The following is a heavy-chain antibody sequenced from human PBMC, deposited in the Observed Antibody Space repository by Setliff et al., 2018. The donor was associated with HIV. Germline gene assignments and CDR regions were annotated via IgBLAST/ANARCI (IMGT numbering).Heavy chain of an antibody. CDR3: ARGPTGSGSSYLDY. Sequence: GESLKISCKGSGYSFTSYWISWVRQMPGKGLEWMGRIDPSNSNTNYSPSFQGHVTISRDNRKNSLYLQMNSLRPEDTAFYYCARGPTGSGSSYLDYWGQGTLVTVSS. J-gene: IGHJ4*02. CDR2: IDPSNSNT. D-gene: IGHD3-10*01. CDR1: GYSFTSYW. V-gene: IGHV5-10-1*01.